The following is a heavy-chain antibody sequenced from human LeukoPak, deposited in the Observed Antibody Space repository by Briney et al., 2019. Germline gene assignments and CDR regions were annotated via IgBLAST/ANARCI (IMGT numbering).Heavy chain of an antibody. Sequence: PSETLSLTCSVSGDSITGYYWGWIRQPPGMGLGWIGSIYYSGNTYYNPSLKSRVTISLDTSKNQFSLNLNSVAAADTALYFCARAAGSGLIDYWGQGILVIVSS. J-gene: IGHJ4*02. CDR1: GDSITGYY. D-gene: IGHD6-19*01. CDR2: IYYSGNT. CDR3: ARAAGSGLIDY. V-gene: IGHV4-39*07.